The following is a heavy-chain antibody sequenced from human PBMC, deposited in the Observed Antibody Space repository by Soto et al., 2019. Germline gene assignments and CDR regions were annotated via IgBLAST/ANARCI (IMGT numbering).Heavy chain of an antibody. CDR3: ARDVSPASSSLYLDAFDR. CDR1: GFTLSAYW. D-gene: IGHD6-13*01. J-gene: IGHJ3*01. Sequence: EVQLAESGGDLVQPGGSLRLSCAASGFTLSAYWMTWDRQAPGKGMQRVANINRDGSKKSYLYSVTGRCTISRDTVGNSLYLQMDSLRADDTALSCWARDVSPASSSLYLDAFDRWGQGKMVTVSS. CDR2: INRDGSKK. V-gene: IGHV3-7*05.